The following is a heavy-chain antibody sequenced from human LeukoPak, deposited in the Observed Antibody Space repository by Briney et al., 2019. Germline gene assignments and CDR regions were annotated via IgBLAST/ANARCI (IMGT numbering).Heavy chain of an antibody. Sequence: GRSLRLSCAASGFSFSSYVIHWVRQAPGKGLEWVAVVSYDGNNKYYADSVKGRFTISRDNSKNTLYLQMNSLRAEDTAVYYCARAPAMVTHYFDYWGQGTLVTVSS. D-gene: IGHD5-18*01. CDR1: GFSFSSYV. J-gene: IGHJ4*02. V-gene: IGHV3-30-3*01. CDR3: ARAPAMVTHYFDY. CDR2: VSYDGNNK.